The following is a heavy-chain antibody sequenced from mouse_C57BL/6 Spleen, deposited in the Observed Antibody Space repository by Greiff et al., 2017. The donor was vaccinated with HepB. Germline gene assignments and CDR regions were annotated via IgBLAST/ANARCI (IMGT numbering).Heavy chain of an antibody. D-gene: IGHD2-4*01. CDR2: IDPNSGGT. J-gene: IGHJ1*03. Sequence: VQLQQPGAELVKPGASVKLSCKASGYTFTSYWMHWVKQRPGRGLEWIGRIDPNSGGTKYNEKFKSKATLTVDKPTSPAYMQLSSLTSEDSAVYYCARSYYDYGYWYFDVWGTGTTGTVSS. CDR1: GYTFTSYW. CDR3: ARSYYDYGYWYFDV. V-gene: IGHV1-72*01.